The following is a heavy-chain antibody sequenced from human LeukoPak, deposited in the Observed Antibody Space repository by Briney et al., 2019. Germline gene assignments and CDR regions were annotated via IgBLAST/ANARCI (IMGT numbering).Heavy chain of an antibody. Sequence: PGGSPRLSCAASGFTFDDSGMSWVRQAPGKGLEWVSFISWNGGSTGYADSVKGRFTISRDNANNSLYLQMNSMRAEDTALYYCARETYYYDSSGSTRFDYWGQGTLVTVSS. CDR1: GFTFDDSG. J-gene: IGHJ4*02. D-gene: IGHD3-22*01. CDR2: ISWNGGST. V-gene: IGHV3-20*04. CDR3: ARETYYYDSSGSTRFDY.